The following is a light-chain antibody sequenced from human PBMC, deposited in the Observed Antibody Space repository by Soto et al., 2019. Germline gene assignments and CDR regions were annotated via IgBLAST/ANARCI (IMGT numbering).Light chain of an antibody. CDR1: QSIAIY. J-gene: IGKJ1*01. CDR2: DTF. Sequence: IVLTQSPATLSFSPGERATLSCRAGQSIAIYLAWYQQKSGKSPRLLIYDTFNRAPGIPDRFIGSGPGTDFTLTISSLEPEDFAVYSCQQRATWPWTFGQGTTMEIK. V-gene: IGKV3-11*01. CDR3: QQRATWPWT.